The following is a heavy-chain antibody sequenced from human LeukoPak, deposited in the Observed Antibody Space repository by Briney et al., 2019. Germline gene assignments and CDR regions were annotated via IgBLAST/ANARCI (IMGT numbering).Heavy chain of an antibody. CDR2: IYYSGST. Sequence: SETLSLTCTVSGDPIRSSSYYWGWIRQPPGKGLEWIGSIYYSGSTYYNPSLKSRVTISVDTSKNQFSLKLSSVTAADTAAYYCARRRRDGYKRFDYWGQGTLVTVSS. J-gene: IGHJ4*02. V-gene: IGHV4-39*01. D-gene: IGHD5-24*01. CDR1: GDPIRSSSYY. CDR3: ARRRRDGYKRFDY.